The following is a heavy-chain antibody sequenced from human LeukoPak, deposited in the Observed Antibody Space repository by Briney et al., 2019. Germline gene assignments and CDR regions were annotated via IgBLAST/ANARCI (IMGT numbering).Heavy chain of an antibody. CDR3: AREWMVVAAQHGMDV. D-gene: IGHD2-15*01. J-gene: IGHJ6*02. Sequence: ASVKVSCKASGYTFIGYYMHWVRQAPGQGLEWMGWINPKGGGTNHAQRFQGRVTMTRDTSISTAYMDLSRLRSDDTAVYYCAREWMVVAAQHGMDVWGQGTTVTVSS. CDR2: INPKGGGT. CDR1: GYTFIGYY. V-gene: IGHV1-2*02.